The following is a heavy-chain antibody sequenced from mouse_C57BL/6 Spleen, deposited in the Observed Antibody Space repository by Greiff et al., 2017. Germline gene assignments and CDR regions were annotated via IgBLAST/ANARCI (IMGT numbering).Heavy chain of an antibody. Sequence: EVQLQQSGPELVKPGASVQISCKASGYTFPDYYLNCVKQSHGKSLAWICDINPNNGGTSYNQKFKGKATLTVDKSSSTAYMELRSLTSEDSAVYYCARSPNLLLPDYWGQGTTLTVSA. V-gene: IGHV1-26*01. D-gene: IGHD1-1*01. CDR1: GYTFPDYY. J-gene: IGHJ2*01. CDR2: INPNNGGT. CDR3: ARSPNLLLPDY.